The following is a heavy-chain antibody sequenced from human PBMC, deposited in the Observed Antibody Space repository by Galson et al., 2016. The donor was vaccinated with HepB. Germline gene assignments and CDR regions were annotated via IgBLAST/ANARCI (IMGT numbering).Heavy chain of an antibody. CDR1: GGSISSSSYY. CDR3: AGLPKPVEVVHDAFDI. CDR2: VYFTGSA. Sequence: SETLSLTCTVSGGSISSSSYYWGWIRQPPGKGLEWIGNVYFTGSAFYISSLKSRLTISVDTPKNQFSLKLNFVTAADTAIYYCAGLPKPVEVVHDAFDIWGQGTMVTVSS. V-gene: IGHV4-39*01. D-gene: IGHD2-21*01. J-gene: IGHJ3*02.